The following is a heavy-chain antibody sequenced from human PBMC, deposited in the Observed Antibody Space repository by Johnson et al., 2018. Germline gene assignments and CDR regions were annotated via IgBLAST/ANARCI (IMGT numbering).Heavy chain of an antibody. D-gene: IGHD3-16*01. CDR2: ISSNGGST. J-gene: IGHJ6*03. CDR1: GFTFSSYA. CDR3: AREGDTVMDV. V-gene: IGHV3-64*01. Sequence: VQLVESGGGLVQPGGSLRLSCAASGFTFSSYAMHWVRQAPGKGLEYVSAISSNGGSTYYANSVKGRFTISRDNSKNTLYLQMGSLRAEDMAVYYGAREGDTVMDVWGKGTTVTVSS.